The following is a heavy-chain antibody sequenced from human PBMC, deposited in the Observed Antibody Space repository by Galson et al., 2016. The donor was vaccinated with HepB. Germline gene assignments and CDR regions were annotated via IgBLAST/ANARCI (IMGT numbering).Heavy chain of an antibody. J-gene: IGHJ4*02. CDR2: ISSSSNYI. CDR3: VRNLFSGDDYSVDY. D-gene: IGHD4-11*01. Sequence: SLRLSGAASGFTFSSYSMNWVRQAPGKGLEGVSSISSSSNYIYHADSVTGRFTISRDNAKNSLYLQMNSLRAEDTAVYYCVRNLFSGDDYSVDYWGQGTLVTVSS. V-gene: IGHV3-21*01. CDR1: GFTFSSYS.